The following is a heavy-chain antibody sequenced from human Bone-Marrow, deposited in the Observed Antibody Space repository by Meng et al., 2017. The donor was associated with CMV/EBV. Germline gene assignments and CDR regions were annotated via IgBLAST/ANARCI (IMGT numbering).Heavy chain of an antibody. CDR2: INWNGGST. Sequence: GGSLRLSCAASGFTFDDYGMSWVRQAPGKGLEWVSGINWNGGSTGYADSVKGRFTISRDNAKNSLYLQMNSLRAEDTALYYCARDYSFLVGATEAFDICGQGTMVTASS. J-gene: IGHJ3*02. CDR1: GFTFDDYG. CDR3: ARDYSFLVGATEAFDI. V-gene: IGHV3-20*04. D-gene: IGHD1-26*01.